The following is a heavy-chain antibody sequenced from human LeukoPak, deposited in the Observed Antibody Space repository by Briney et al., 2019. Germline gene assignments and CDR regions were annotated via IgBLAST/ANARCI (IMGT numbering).Heavy chain of an antibody. J-gene: IGHJ6*03. CDR1: GFTFSSYG. CDR2: IRYDGTNK. Sequence: GGSLRLSCAASGFTFSSYGMHWVRQAPGKGLEWVAFIRYDGTNKYYAESVKGRFTISRDNSKNTLYVQMNSLRAEDAAIYYCAKDPASYYYLDVWGKGTTVTVSS. CDR3: AKDPASYYYLDV. V-gene: IGHV3-30*02.